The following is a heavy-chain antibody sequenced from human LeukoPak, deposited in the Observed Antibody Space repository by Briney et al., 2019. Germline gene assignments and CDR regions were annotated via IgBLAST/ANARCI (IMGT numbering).Heavy chain of an antibody. CDR1: GFTFSSHA. Sequence: SGGSLRLSCAASGFTFSSHAMSWVRQAPGMGLEWVAAISLSGTNTYYVDSVKGRFTISRDSSKNTLHLQMDSLRAEDTAVYYCAKGWPVSGDHYSPFDYWGQGTLVTVSS. V-gene: IGHV3-23*01. D-gene: IGHD4-11*01. CDR3: AKGWPVSGDHYSPFDY. J-gene: IGHJ4*02. CDR2: ISLSGTNT.